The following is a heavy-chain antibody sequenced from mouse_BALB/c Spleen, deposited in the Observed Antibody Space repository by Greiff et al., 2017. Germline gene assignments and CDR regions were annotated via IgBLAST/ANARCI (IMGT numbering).Heavy chain of an antibody. V-gene: IGHV3-8*02. CDR2: ISYSGST. D-gene: IGHD1-2*01. CDR1: GDSITSGY. Sequence: VQLQQSGPSLVKPSQTLSLTCSVTGDSITSGYWNWIRKFPGNKLEYMGYISYSGSTYYNPSLKSRISITRDTSKNQYYLQLNSVTTEDTATYYCARFITTALYAMDYWGQGTSVTVSS. CDR3: ARFITTALYAMDY. J-gene: IGHJ4*01.